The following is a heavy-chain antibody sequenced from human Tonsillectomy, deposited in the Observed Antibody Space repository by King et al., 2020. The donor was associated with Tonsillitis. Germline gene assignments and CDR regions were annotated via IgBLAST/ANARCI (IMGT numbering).Heavy chain of an antibody. CDR3: AGDISPDITRPTWFDP. D-gene: IGHD3-16*02. V-gene: IGHV1-69*01. Sequence: VQLVESGAEVKKPGSSVKVSCKASGGTFSSNAISWVRQAPGQGPEWMGGIIPMFVTANYAQKFQGRVTIIADESTTTAYMDLSSLTSEDTAVYYCAGDISPDITRPTWFDPWGQGTLVTVSS. CDR1: GGTFSSNA. J-gene: IGHJ5*02. CDR2: IIPMFVTA.